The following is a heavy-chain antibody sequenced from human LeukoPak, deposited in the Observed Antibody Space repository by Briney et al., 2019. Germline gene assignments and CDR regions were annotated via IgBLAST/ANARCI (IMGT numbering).Heavy chain of an antibody. CDR2: FYTSGST. D-gene: IGHD3-22*01. V-gene: IGHV4-4*07. CDR1: GASIRDYY. Sequence: SETLTLTCSVSGASIRDYYWNWIRQPAGKGREWIGRFYTSGSTNYNPSLRGRATMSVDTSKNQLSLKVTSVTAADTAVYYCVKDYYYYDSNGYYVNDGFHIWGQGTMVIVSP. CDR3: VKDYYYYDSNGYYVNDGFHI. J-gene: IGHJ3*02.